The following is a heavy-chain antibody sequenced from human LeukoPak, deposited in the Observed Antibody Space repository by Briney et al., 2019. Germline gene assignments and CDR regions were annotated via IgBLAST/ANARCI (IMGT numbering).Heavy chain of an antibody. Sequence: GGSLRLSCADSGFTFSSYWMRWVRQAPGKGLEWVANIKQDGSERYYVDSVKGRFTISRDNAKNSLYLQMNSLGAEDTAVYYCAREAYYDFWSGYFRNDRANNWFDPWGQGTLVTVSS. V-gene: IGHV3-7*01. CDR2: IKQDGSER. J-gene: IGHJ5*02. CDR1: GFTFSSYW. CDR3: AREAYYDFWSGYFRNDRANNWFDP. D-gene: IGHD3-3*01.